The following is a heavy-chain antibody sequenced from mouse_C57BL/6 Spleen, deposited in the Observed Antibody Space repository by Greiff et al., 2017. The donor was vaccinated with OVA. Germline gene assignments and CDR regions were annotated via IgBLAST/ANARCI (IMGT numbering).Heavy chain of an antibody. CDR3: ARNLDWDVGFAY. CDR1: GFSLTSYG. V-gene: IGHV2-2*01. Sequence: QVQLKESGPGLVQPSPSLSITCTVSGFSLTSYGVNWVRQSPGKGLEWLGVIWSGGGTDYNAAFISSMSISKDNSKGQVFFKMNSLQADDTAVYYCARNLDWDVGFAYWGQGTLVTVSA. J-gene: IGHJ3*01. CDR2: IWSGGGT. D-gene: IGHD4-1*01.